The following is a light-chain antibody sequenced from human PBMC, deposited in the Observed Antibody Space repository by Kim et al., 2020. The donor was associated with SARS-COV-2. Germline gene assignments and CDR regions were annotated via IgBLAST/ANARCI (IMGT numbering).Light chain of an antibody. CDR2: DVS. CDR3: SSYTISWV. CDR1: SSDVGGYNY. V-gene: IGLV2-14*01. J-gene: IGLJ3*02. Sequence: QSALTQPASVSGSPGQSITISCTRTSSDVGGYNYVSWYQQHPGKAPKLMIYDVSKRPSGVSNRSSGSKSGNTASLTISGLQAEDEADYYCSSYTISWVFGGGTQLTVL.